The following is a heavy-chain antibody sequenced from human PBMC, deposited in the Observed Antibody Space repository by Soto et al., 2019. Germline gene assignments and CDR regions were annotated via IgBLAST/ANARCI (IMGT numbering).Heavy chain of an antibody. CDR1: GGSISVSSYY. D-gene: IGHD3-22*01. Sequence: PSETLSLTCTVSGGSISVSSYYWGWIRQPPGKGLEWIGSIYYSGSTYYNPSLKSRVTISVDTSKNQFSLKLSSVTAADTAVYYCARSSAVITTLDYFDYWGQGTLVTVSS. V-gene: IGHV4-39*01. J-gene: IGHJ4*02. CDR3: ARSSAVITTLDYFDY. CDR2: IYYSGST.